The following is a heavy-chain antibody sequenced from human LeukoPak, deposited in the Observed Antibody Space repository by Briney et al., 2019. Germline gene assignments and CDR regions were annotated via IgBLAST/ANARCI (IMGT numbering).Heavy chain of an antibody. Sequence: GGSLRLSCADSGFTFNNAGMTWVPQAPGKGLEWVGRIYSKDVDGTIDYAAPVKGRFTISRDDSKDTLYLQMNSLKTEDTAVYYCTTTLSVTARVYWGQGTLVTVSS. V-gene: IGHV3-15*01. D-gene: IGHD2-21*02. CDR3: TTTLSVTARVY. J-gene: IGHJ4*02. CDR2: IYSKDVDGTI. CDR1: GFTFNNAG.